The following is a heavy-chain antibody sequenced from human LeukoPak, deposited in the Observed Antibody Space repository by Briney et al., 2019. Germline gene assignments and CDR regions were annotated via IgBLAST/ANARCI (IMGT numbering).Heavy chain of an antibody. CDR3: ARGEYYYDSSGYYRWFDP. D-gene: IGHD3-22*01. CDR2: IYYSGST. J-gene: IGHJ5*02. V-gene: IGHV4-59*11. Sequence: SETLSLTCTVSGGSISSHYWSWIRQPPGKGLEWIGYIYYSGSTNYNPSLKSRVTISVDTSKNQFSLKLSSVTAADTAVYYCARGEYYYDSSGYYRWFDPWGQGTLVTVSS. CDR1: GGSISSHY.